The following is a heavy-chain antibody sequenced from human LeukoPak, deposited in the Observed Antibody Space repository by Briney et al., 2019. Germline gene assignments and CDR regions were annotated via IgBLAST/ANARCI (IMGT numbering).Heavy chain of an antibody. J-gene: IGHJ4*02. D-gene: IGHD5-12*01. V-gene: IGHV3-7*01. CDR1: GFTFSKYW. CDR3: VRGLLEWLRLETYYFDY. Sequence: PGGSLRLSCEASGFTFSKYWMTWVRQAPGKGLEWVANIKTDGSQKYYVDSVKGRFSISRDNAQNSLYLQMDSLRADDTATYFCVRGLLEWLRLETYYFDYWGQGTLVTVSS. CDR2: IKTDGSQK.